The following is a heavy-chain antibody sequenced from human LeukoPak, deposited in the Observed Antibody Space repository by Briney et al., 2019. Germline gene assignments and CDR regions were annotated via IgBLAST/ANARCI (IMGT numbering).Heavy chain of an antibody. J-gene: IGHJ4*02. V-gene: IGHV4-39*07. CDR3: AGDYGDPYYFDY. CDR2: IYYSGST. Sequence: SETLSLTCTVSGGSISSGGYYWSWIRQPPGKGLEWIGSIYYSGSTYYNPSLKSRVTISVDTSKNQFSLKLSSVTAADTAVYYCAGDYGDPYYFDYWGQGTLVTVSS. D-gene: IGHD4-17*01. CDR1: GGSISSGGYY.